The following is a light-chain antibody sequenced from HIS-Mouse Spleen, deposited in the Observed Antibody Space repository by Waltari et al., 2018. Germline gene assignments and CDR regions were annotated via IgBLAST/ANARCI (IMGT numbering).Light chain of an antibody. CDR2: EVS. Sequence: QSALTQPPSASGSPGQSVTIPCTGTSSDVGGYNYVSWSQQHPGKAPKLMIYEVSKRPSGVPDRLSGSKSGHTASLTVSGLQAEDEADYYCSSYAGSNNYVFGTGTKVTVL. V-gene: IGLV2-8*01. CDR1: SSDVGGYNY. J-gene: IGLJ1*01. CDR3: SSYAGSNNYV.